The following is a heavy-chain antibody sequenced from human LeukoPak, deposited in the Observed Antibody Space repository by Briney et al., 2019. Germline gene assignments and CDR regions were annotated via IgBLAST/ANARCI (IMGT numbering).Heavy chain of an antibody. D-gene: IGHD3-3*01. V-gene: IGHV3-48*03. J-gene: IGHJ4*02. CDR2: ISSSGSTI. CDR3: ARDRAPRTIFGGVIMFDY. Sequence: PGGSLRLSCAASGFTFSSYEMNWVRQAPGKGLEWVSYISSSGSTIYYADSVKGCFSISRENAKNSLYLQMNSLRAEDTAVYYCARDRAPRTIFGGVIMFDYWGQGTLVTVSS. CDR1: GFTFSSYE.